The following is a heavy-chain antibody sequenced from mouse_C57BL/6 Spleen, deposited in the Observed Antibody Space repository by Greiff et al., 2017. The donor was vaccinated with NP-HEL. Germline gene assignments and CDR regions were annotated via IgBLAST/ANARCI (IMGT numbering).Heavy chain of an antibody. Sequence: VQLQQPGAELVMPGASVKLSCKASGYTFTSYWMHWVKQRPGQGLEWISEIDPSDSYTNYNQKFKGKSTLTVDKSSSPAYMQLSSLTSEDSAVYYCARTTVVANYFDYWGQGTTLTVSS. CDR1: GYTFTSYW. CDR3: ARTTVVANYFDY. J-gene: IGHJ2*01. D-gene: IGHD1-1*01. V-gene: IGHV1-69*01. CDR2: IDPSDSYT.